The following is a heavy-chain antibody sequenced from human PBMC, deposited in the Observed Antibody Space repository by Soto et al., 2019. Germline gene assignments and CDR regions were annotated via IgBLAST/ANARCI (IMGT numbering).Heavy chain of an antibody. J-gene: IGHJ4*02. CDR2: IIPIFGTA. Sequence: QVQLVQSGAEVKKPGSSVKVSCKASGGTFSSYAISWVRQAPGQGLEWMGGIIPIFGTANYAQKFQGRVTITADESTSTAYRELSSLRSEDTAVYYWARDRGRLERSGGGGDYWGQGTLVTVSS. D-gene: IGHD1-1*01. CDR1: GGTFSSYA. CDR3: ARDRGRLERSGGGGDY. V-gene: IGHV1-69*12.